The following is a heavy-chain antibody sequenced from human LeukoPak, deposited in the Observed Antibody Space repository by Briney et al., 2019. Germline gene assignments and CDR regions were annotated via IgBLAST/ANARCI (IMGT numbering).Heavy chain of an antibody. CDR2: IYYSGGT. J-gene: IGHJ4*02. CDR3: ARLTLAYCGGDCYV. CDR1: GGSISSISYY. D-gene: IGHD2-21*02. V-gene: IGHV4-39*01. Sequence: PSETLSLTCTVSGGSISSISYYWGWIRQSPGKGLEWIGSIYYSGGTYYNPSLKSRVTISVDTSKNQFSLKLSSVTAADTAVYYCARLTLAYCGGDCYVWGQGTLVTVSS.